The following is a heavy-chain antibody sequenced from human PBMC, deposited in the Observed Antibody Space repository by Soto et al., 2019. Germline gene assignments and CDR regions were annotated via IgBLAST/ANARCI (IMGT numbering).Heavy chain of an antibody. CDR1: GGSISSGGYY. CDR2: IYYSGST. V-gene: IGHV4-31*03. D-gene: IGHD2-2*02. CDR3: ARDRGDIVVVPAAIGDYYYYYYMDV. J-gene: IGHJ6*03. Sequence: SETLSLTCTVSGGSISSGGYYWSWIRQHPGKGLEWIGYIYYSGSTYYNPSLKSRVTISVDTSKNQFSLKLSSVTAADTAVYYCARDRGDIVVVPAAIGDYYYYYYMDVWGKGTTVTVSS.